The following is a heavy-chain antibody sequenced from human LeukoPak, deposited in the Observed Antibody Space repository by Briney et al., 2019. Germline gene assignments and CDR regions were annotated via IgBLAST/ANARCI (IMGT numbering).Heavy chain of an antibody. CDR3: ARDPSLYCGGDCYSDY. D-gene: IGHD2-21*02. V-gene: IGHV3-11*04. J-gene: IGHJ4*02. CDR1: GFTFSDYY. Sequence: KSGGSLRLSCAASGFTFSDYYMSWIRQAPGKGLEWVSYISSSGSTIYYADSVKGRFTISRDNAKNSLYLQMNSLRAEDTAVYYCARDPSLYCGGDCYSDYWGQGTLVTVPS. CDR2: ISSSGSTI.